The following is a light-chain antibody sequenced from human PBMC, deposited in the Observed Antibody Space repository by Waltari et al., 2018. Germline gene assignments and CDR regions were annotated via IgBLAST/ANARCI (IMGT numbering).Light chain of an antibody. J-gene: IGKJ1*01. CDR3: QQSYSTPRT. CDR1: PSISSY. V-gene: IGKV1-39*01. Sequence: DIQMTQSPSSLSASVGYRVNIPCRASPSISSYLNWYQQKPGKAPKLLIYAASSLQSGVPSRFSGSGSGTDFTLTISSLQPEDFATYYCQQSYSTPRTFGQGTKVEIK. CDR2: AAS.